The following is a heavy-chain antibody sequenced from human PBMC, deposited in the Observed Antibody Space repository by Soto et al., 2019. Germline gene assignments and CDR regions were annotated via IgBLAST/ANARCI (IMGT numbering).Heavy chain of an antibody. Sequence: RLSCAASGFTFSSYGMHWVRQAPGKGLEWVAVISYDGSNKYYADSVKGRFTISRDNSKNTLYLQMNSLRAEDTAVYYCAKGPQWMVYLDYRGPGTLVTVSS. V-gene: IGHV3-30*18. CDR1: GFTFSSYG. D-gene: IGHD6-19*01. J-gene: IGHJ4*02. CDR3: AKGPQWMVYLDY. CDR2: ISYDGSNK.